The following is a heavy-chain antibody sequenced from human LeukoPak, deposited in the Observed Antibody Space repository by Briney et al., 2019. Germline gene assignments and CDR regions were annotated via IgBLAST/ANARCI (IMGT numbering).Heavy chain of an antibody. Sequence: GGSLRLSCAASGFTFSSYSMNWVRQAPGKGLEWVSPISRSSSYINYADSLKGRFTISRDNAKNSVYLQMNSLRAEDTAVYYCARVYQGVAIFDGIDYWGQGTLVTVSS. CDR1: GFTFSSYS. J-gene: IGHJ4*02. V-gene: IGHV3-21*01. CDR3: ARVYQGVAIFDGIDY. CDR2: ISRSSSYI. D-gene: IGHD3-3*01.